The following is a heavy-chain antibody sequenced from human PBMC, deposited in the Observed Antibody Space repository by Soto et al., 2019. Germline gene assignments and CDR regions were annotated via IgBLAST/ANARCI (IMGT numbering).Heavy chain of an antibody. CDR2: VYYSGGT. Sequence: QVQLQESGPGLVKPSETLSLTCTVAGGSLTDHYWNWFRQSPGKGLHWIGYVYYSGGTNYNPSLKSRVTMSVDTSKKQFSLNLRSVTAADTAVYYCARGNDWKSSTFDIWGQGTMVSVSS. D-gene: IGHD2-21*01. CDR3: ARGNDWKSSTFDI. J-gene: IGHJ3*02. CDR1: GGSLTDHY. V-gene: IGHV4-59*11.